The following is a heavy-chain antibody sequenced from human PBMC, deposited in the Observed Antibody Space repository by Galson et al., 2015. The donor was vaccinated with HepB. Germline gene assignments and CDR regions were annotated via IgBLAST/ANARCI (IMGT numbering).Heavy chain of an antibody. D-gene: IGHD1-26*01. J-gene: IGHJ3*02. Sequence: SETLSLTCTVSGGPISSHYWSWIRQPPGKGLEWIGCIYHSGSTNYNPSLKSRVTISLDTSKNQLSLKMSSVTAADTAVYYCASTMGTSIYGAFDIWGQGTAVTVSS. CDR2: IYHSGST. CDR3: ASTMGTSIYGAFDI. CDR1: GGPISSHY. V-gene: IGHV4-59*11.